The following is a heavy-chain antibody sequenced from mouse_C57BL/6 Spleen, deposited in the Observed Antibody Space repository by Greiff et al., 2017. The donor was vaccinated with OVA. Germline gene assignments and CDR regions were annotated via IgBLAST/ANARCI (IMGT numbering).Heavy chain of an antibody. CDR1: GFTFSDYY. D-gene: IGHD2-1*01. CDR3: ARVIYYGNPYYFDY. V-gene: IGHV5-16*01. J-gene: IGHJ2*01. CDR2: INYDGSST. Sequence: EVQVVESEGGLVQPGSSMKLSCTASGFTFSDYYMAWVRQVPEKGLEWVANINYDGSSTYYLDSLKSRFIISRDNAKNILYLQMSSLKSEDTATYYCARVIYYGNPYYFDYWGQGTTLTVSS.